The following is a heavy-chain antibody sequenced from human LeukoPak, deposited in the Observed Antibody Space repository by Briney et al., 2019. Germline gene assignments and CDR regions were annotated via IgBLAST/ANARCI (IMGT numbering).Heavy chain of an antibody. CDR2: IYYSGST. J-gene: IGHJ5*02. CDR3: ARGTVLLWFGELKAGWFDP. CDR1: GGSISSYY. V-gene: IGHV4-59*08. Sequence: SETLSLTYTVSGGSISSYYWSWIRQPPGKGLEWIGYIYYSGSTNYNPSLKSRVTISVDTSKNQFSLKLSSVTAADTAVYYCARGTVLLWFGELKAGWFDPWGQGTLVTVSS. D-gene: IGHD3-10*01.